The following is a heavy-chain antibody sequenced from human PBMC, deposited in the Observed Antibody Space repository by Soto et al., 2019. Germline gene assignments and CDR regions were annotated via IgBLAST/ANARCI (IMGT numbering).Heavy chain of an antibody. CDR2: IYYSGSI. J-gene: IGHJ4*02. V-gene: IGHV4-59*01. Sequence: PSETLSLTCTVSGGSISSFYWSWIRQPPGKGLEWIGYIYYSGSINYNPSLKSRVTMSVDSSKNQFSLKLSSVTAADTAVYYCARARGPAVLTGYTLDYWGQGTLVTVSS. D-gene: IGHD3-9*01. CDR1: GGSISSFY. CDR3: ARARGPAVLTGYTLDY.